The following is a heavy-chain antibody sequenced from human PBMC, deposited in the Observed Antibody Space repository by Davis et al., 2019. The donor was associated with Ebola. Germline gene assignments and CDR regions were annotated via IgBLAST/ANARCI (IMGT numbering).Heavy chain of an antibody. CDR1: GFTFSDHY. CDR3: ARGNFDY. CDR2: TRNKANSYTT. V-gene: IGHV3-72*01. Sequence: GESLKISCAASGFTFSDHYMDWVRQAPGKGLEWVGRTRNKANSYTTEYAASVKGRFTISRDDSKNSLYLQMNSLKTEDTAVYYCARGNFDYWGQGTLVTVSS. J-gene: IGHJ4*02.